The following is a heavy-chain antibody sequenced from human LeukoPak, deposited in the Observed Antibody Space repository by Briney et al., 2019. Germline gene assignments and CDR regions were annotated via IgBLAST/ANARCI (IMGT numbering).Heavy chain of an antibody. D-gene: IGHD2-2*01. Sequence: GGSLRLSCAASGFTLSSYAMSWVRQAPGKGLEWVSAISGSGGSTYYADSVKGRFTISRDNSKNTLYLQMNSLRAEDTAVYYCAKASQYCSSTSCYLYFDYWGQGTLVTVSS. J-gene: IGHJ4*02. V-gene: IGHV3-23*01. CDR2: ISGSGGST. CDR1: GFTLSSYA. CDR3: AKASQYCSSTSCYLYFDY.